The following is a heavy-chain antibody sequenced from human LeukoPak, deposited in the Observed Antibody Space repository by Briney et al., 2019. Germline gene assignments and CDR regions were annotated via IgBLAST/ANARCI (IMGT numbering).Heavy chain of an antibody. D-gene: IGHD1-26*01. V-gene: IGHV5-51*01. J-gene: IGHJ4*02. Sequence: GEALQISCRGAGGGFTSYWIGWGRRMPGEGGEGRGSIYPGDCDTRYSPSFQGQVTISADKSISTSYLQWSSLKASDTAMYSCARHAGRYSGSYMGYFDYWGQGTLVPVSS. CDR3: ARHAGRYSGSYMGYFDY. CDR2: IYPGDCDT. CDR1: GGGFTSYW.